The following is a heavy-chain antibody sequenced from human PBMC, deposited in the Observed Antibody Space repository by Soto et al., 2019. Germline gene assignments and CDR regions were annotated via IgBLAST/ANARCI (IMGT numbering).Heavy chain of an antibody. V-gene: IGHV1-3*01. CDR1: GYTFTTLS. CDR3: SSQYCGAYCSANY. J-gene: IGHJ4*02. CDR2: INAGSGYT. Sequence: QVQLVQSGAEVRRSGASVKVSCKASGYTFTTLSMHWVRQAPGQSLEWMGYINAGSGYTKYSQNFQGRVTITRDTLASTAYMELSSLRSEETAGSYCSSQYCGAYCSANYWGQGTLVTVSS. D-gene: IGHD2-21*02.